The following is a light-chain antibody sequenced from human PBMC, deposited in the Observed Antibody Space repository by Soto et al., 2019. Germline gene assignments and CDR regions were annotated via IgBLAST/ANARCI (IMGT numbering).Light chain of an antibody. V-gene: IGKV1-5*03. CDR1: QTISSW. Sequence: DIQMTQSPSTLSGSVGDRVTITCRASQTISSWLAWYQQKPGKAPKLLIYKASTLKSGVPSRFSGSGSGTEFTLTISSLQPDDFATYSCQQYYISWSCGQGTKVDIK. CDR3: QQYYISWS. CDR2: KAS. J-gene: IGKJ1*01.